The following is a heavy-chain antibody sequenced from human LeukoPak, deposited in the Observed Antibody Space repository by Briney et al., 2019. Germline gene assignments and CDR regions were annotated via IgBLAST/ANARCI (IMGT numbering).Heavy chain of an antibody. CDR3: AKSPAYPPSCTSACDYYGLDV. V-gene: IGHV3-23*01. Sequence: PGGSLRLSCAASGFTFSSYAMSWVRQAPGNGLEWVSAISGSGGSTYYADSVKGRFTISRDNSKNTLYLQMNSLRAEDTAVYYCAKSPAYPPSCTSACDYYGLDVWGQGATVTVSS. CDR2: ISGSGGST. J-gene: IGHJ6*02. CDR1: GFTFSSYA.